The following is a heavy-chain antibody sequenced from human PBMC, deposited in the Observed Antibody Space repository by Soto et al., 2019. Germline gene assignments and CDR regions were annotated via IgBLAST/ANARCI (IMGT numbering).Heavy chain of an antibody. CDR3: ARVPYYDSSCYNFDY. CDR2: INHSGST. V-gene: IGHV4-34*01. Sequence: PSETLSLTCAAYGGSFSGYYWSWIRQPPGKGLEWIGEINHSGSTNYNPSLKSRVTISVDTSKNQFSLKLSSVTAADTAVYYCARVPYYDSSCYNFDYWGQGTLVTVSS. J-gene: IGHJ4*02. D-gene: IGHD3-22*01. CDR1: GGSFSGYY.